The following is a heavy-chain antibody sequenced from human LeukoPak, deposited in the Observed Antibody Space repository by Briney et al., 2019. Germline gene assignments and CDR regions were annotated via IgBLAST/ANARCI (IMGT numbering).Heavy chain of an antibody. J-gene: IGHJ4*02. CDR3: ARHGYDSSGYYRREYFDY. CDR2: ISAYNGNT. D-gene: IGHD3-22*01. CDR1: GYTFTSYG. Sequence: ASVKVSCKASGYTFTSYGISWVRQAPGQGLEWMGWISAYNGNTNYAQKLQGRVTMTTDTSTSTAYMELRSLRSDDTAVYYCARHGYDSSGYYRREYFDYWGRGTLVTVSS. V-gene: IGHV1-18*01.